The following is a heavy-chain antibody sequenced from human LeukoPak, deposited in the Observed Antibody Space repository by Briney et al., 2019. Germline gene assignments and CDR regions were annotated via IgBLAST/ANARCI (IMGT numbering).Heavy chain of an antibody. J-gene: IGHJ4*02. V-gene: IGHV4-39*01. Sequence: KPSETLFLTCTVSGGSISSSNYYWAWIRQPPGKGLEWMGSIYYTGSTYYNPSLKSRVSMSLDTSKNQFSLKLSSVTAADTAVYYCAATYRTRGYTYGYFDYWGQGTLVTVPS. CDR1: GGSISSSNYY. D-gene: IGHD5-18*01. CDR3: AATYRTRGYTYGYFDY. CDR2: IYYTGST.